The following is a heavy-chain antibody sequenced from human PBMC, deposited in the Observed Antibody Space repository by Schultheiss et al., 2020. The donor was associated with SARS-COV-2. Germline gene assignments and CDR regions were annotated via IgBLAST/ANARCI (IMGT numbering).Heavy chain of an antibody. CDR2: ISYDGSNK. D-gene: IGHD6-19*01. J-gene: IGHJ4*02. CDR1: GFTFSSYG. Sequence: GGSLRLSCAASGFTFSSYGMHWVRQAPGKGLEWVAVISYDGSNKYYADSVKGRFTISRDNSKNTLYLQMNSLRAEDTAVYYCAKDPQYSSGRYGGLNWGQGTLVTVSS. CDR3: AKDPQYSSGRYGGLN. V-gene: IGHV3-30*18.